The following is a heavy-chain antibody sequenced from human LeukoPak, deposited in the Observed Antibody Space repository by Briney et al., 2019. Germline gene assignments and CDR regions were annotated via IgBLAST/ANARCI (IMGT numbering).Heavy chain of an antibody. CDR3: AKDLGVVITTHYFDY. Sequence: PGGSLRLSCAASGFTFSSYGMHWVRQAPGKGLEWVAFIRYDGSNKYYADSVKGRFTISRDNSKNTLYPQTNSLTAEDTAVYHCAKDLGVVITTHYFDYCNQGPLATVSS. CDR1: GFTFSSYG. D-gene: IGHD3-22*01. J-gene: IGHJ4*02. CDR2: IRYDGSNK. V-gene: IGHV3-30*02.